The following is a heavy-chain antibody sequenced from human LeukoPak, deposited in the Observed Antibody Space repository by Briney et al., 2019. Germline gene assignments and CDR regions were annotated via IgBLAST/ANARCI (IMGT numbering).Heavy chain of an antibody. J-gene: IGHJ4*02. Sequence: SETLSLTCAVSGYSFSSGFYWGCIRQPPGKGLEWIGSILHSGGTYYNPSLKSRVTISVDKSKNQFSLKLNSVTAADTAVYYCARSWSGYDFWSGYYFWGQGTLVTVSS. CDR3: ARSWSGYDFWSGYYF. CDR2: ILHSGGT. D-gene: IGHD3-3*01. CDR1: GYSFSSGFY. V-gene: IGHV4-38-2*01.